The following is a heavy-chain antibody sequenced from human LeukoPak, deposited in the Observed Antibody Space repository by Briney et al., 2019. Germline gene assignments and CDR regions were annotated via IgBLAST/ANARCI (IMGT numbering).Heavy chain of an antibody. J-gene: IGHJ2*01. CDR2: ISSSSSTI. CDR3: ARVERGDVDTKRPYWYFDL. V-gene: IGHV3-48*04. Sequence: PGGSLRLSCAASGFTFSSYSMNWVRQAPGKGLEWVSYISSSSSTIYYADSVKGRFTISRDNAKNSLYLQMNSLRAEDTAVYYCARVERGDVDTKRPYWYFDLWGRGTLVTVSS. CDR1: GFTFSSYS. D-gene: IGHD5-18*01.